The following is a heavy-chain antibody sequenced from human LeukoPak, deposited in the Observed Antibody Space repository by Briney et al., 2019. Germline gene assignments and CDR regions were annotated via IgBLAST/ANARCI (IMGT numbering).Heavy chain of an antibody. CDR1: GGSFSGYY. CDR2: INHSGST. D-gene: IGHD3-16*02. Sequence: SETLSLTCAVYGGSFSGYYWSWIRQPPGKGLEWIGEINHSGSTNYNPSLKSRVTISVDTSKNQFSLKLSSVTAADTAVYYCARARYRRLRLGKLSCFDYGGQGTLSPSPQ. V-gene: IGHV4-34*01. CDR3: ARARYRRLRLGKLSCFDY. J-gene: IGHJ4*02.